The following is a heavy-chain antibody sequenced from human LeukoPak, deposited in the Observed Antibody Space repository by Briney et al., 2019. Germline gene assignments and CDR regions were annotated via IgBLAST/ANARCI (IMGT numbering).Heavy chain of an antibody. V-gene: IGHV3-9*01. D-gene: IGHD3-9*01. J-gene: IGHJ4*02. Sequence: GGSLRLSCAASGFPFDDYAMHWVRQAPGKGLEWVSGISWNSGSIGYADSVKGRFTISRDNAKNSLYLQMNSLRAEDTALYYCAKDTGPDILTGYFDDYWGQGTLVTVSS. CDR2: ISWNSGSI. CDR3: AKDTGPDILTGYFDDY. CDR1: GFPFDDYA.